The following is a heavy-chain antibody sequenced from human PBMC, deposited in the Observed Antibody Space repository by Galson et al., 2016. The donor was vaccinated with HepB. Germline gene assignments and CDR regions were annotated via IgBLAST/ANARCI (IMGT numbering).Heavy chain of an antibody. CDR2: ISTYNANT. V-gene: IGHV1-18*01. CDR3: ATYNVSLGDYNAFDF. Sequence: SVKVSCKASGYPFLNYGISWVRQAPGQGLEWMGWISTYNANTKSAQKLQDRLTLTTDTSTGTGYMDLRSLTSEDTAVYYCATYNVSLGDYNAFDFWGQGTLVTVSS. D-gene: IGHD3-10*01. J-gene: IGHJ4*02. CDR1: GYPFLNYG.